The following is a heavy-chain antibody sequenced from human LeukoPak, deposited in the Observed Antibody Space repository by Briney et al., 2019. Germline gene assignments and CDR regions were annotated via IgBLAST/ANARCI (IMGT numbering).Heavy chain of an antibody. J-gene: IGHJ4*02. D-gene: IGHD5-18*01. Sequence: GGSLRLSCAASGFTFNNYAMSWVRQAPGKGLEWVSTISGSGRSTNYADSVKGRFTISRDNSKNTLYLQMSSLRAEDTAVYYCAKRPAQLWTFDYWGQGTLVTVSS. V-gene: IGHV3-23*01. CDR2: ISGSGRST. CDR1: GFTFNNYA. CDR3: AKRPAQLWTFDY.